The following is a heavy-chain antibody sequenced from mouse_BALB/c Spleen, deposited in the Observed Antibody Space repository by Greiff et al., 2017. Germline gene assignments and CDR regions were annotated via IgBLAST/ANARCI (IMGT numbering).Heavy chain of an antibody. CDR1: GFTFSSYT. Sequence: DVMLVESGGGLVKPGGSLKLSCAASGFTFSSYTMSWVRQTPEKRLEWVATISSGGSYTYYPDSVKGRFTISRDNAKNTLYLQMSSLKSEDTAMYYCTRDTPHYYGREGPWFAYWGQGTLVTVSA. J-gene: IGHJ3*01. CDR3: TRDTPHYYGREGPWFAY. V-gene: IGHV5-6-4*01. D-gene: IGHD1-1*01. CDR2: ISSGGSYT.